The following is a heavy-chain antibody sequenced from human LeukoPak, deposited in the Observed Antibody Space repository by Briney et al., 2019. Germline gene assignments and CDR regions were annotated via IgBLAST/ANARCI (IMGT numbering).Heavy chain of an antibody. J-gene: IGHJ4*02. D-gene: IGHD5-18*01. CDR2: IIPIFGTA. V-gene: IGHV1-69*13. CDR3: ARVSRGYGYGLDY. CDR1: GGTFSSYA. Sequence: SVKVSCTASGGTFSSYAISWVRQAPGQGLEWMGGIIPIFGTANYAQKFQGRVTITADESTSTAYMELSSLRSEDTAVYYCARVSRGYGYGLDYWGQGTLVTVS.